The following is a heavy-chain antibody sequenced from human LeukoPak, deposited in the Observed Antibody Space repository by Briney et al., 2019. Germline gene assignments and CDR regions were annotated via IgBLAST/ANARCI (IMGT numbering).Heavy chain of an antibody. D-gene: IGHD2-15*01. CDR2: IYPGDSDT. Sequence: GESLEISCKGSGYSFTTYWIGWVRQMPGKGLEWMGIIYPGDSDTRYSPSFQGQVTISADESINTAYLQWGSLKASDTAMYYCVRGDVVVAATSYNWFDSWGQGTLVTVSS. CDR1: GYSFTTYW. CDR3: VRGDVVVAATSYNWFDS. J-gene: IGHJ5*01. V-gene: IGHV5-51*01.